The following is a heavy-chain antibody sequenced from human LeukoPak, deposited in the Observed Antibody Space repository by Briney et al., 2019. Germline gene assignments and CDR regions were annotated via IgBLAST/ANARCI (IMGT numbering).Heavy chain of an antibody. CDR2: ISSDGVEK. V-gene: IGHV3-30*04. D-gene: IGHD3-9*01. CDR1: GFTFSHYG. Sequence: PGGSLRLSCEASGFTFSHYGIHWVRQTPGKGPEWVAAISSDGVEKHYADSVKGRFTISRDNSKSTLYLQMNSLRAEDTALYYCAREGHYDILTGYSPVEYYFYYMDVWGKGTTVTVSS. CDR3: AREGHYDILTGYSPVEYYFYYMDV. J-gene: IGHJ6*03.